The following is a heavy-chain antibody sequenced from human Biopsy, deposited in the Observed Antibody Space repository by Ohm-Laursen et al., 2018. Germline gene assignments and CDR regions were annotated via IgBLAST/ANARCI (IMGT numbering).Heavy chain of an antibody. CDR3: ARDSGILNYGNFKYYHYYGMDV. J-gene: IGHJ6*02. V-gene: IGHV4-59*02. Sequence: SETLSLACTVSGDSATKYYWNWIRQPPGKGLEWIGHIYYSVMTNYNPSLQSRVSISVDTSRNQVSLTLSSVTAADTAVYYCARDSGILNYGNFKYYHYYGMDVWGQGTKVTVS. D-gene: IGHD4-11*01. CDR1: GDSATKYY. CDR2: IYYSVMT.